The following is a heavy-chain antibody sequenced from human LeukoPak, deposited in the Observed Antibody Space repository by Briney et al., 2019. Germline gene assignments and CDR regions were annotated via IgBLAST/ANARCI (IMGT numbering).Heavy chain of an antibody. J-gene: IGHJ3*02. CDR3: ARHDAIISMIVGERPFEI. D-gene: IGHD3-22*01. V-gene: IGHV4-59*08. Sequence: SETLSLTCTVSGGGMSSYYWSWIRQPPGEGLEWIGYIHYSGSTSYNPSLKSRVTISVDTSNNQFSLKLSSVTAAHTAVYYCARHDAIISMIVGERPFEIWGQGTMVTVSS. CDR1: GGGMSSYY. CDR2: IHYSGST.